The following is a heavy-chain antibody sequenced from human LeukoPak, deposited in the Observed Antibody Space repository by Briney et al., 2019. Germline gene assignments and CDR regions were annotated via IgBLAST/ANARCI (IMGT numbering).Heavy chain of an antibody. Sequence: VASVKVSCKASGGTFSSYAISWVRQAPGQGLEWMGGIIPIFGTANYAQKFQDRVTITADKSTSTAYMELSSLRSEDTAVYYCASPLAAAGTPFDYWGQGTLVTVSS. CDR2: IIPIFGTA. D-gene: IGHD6-13*01. J-gene: IGHJ4*02. CDR1: GGTFSSYA. V-gene: IGHV1-69*06. CDR3: ASPLAAAGTPFDY.